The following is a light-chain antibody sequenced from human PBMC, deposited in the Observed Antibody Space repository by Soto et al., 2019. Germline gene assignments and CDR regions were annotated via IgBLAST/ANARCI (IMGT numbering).Light chain of an antibody. CDR2: DVV. Sequence: QSALTQPASVSGSPGQSITISCTGARSDVGGYNYVSWYQQHTGKAPKLIIYDVVSRPSGVSNRFSGSKSGNTASLTISGLQAEDEADYYCISYTTSSTWVFGGGTKLTVL. CDR3: ISYTTSSTWV. V-gene: IGLV2-14*01. CDR1: RSDVGGYNY. J-gene: IGLJ3*02.